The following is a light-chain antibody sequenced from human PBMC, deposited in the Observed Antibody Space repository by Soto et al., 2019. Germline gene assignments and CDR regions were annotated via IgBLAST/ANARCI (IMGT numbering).Light chain of an antibody. CDR3: AAWDDSLNGPV. V-gene: IGLV1-44*01. Sequence: QSVLNQPPSASGTPGQRVTISCSGSSSNIGSNTVNWYQQLPGTAPKLLIYSNNQRPSGVPDRFSGSKSGTSASLAISGLQSEDEADYYCAAWDDSLNGPVFGTGTNVT. J-gene: IGLJ1*01. CDR2: SNN. CDR1: SSNIGSNT.